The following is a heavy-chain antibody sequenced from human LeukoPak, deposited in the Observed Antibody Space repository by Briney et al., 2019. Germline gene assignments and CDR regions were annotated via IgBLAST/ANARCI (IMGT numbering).Heavy chain of an antibody. CDR2: FYHSGST. D-gene: IGHD3-22*01. CDR1: GDSISGGNY. CDR3: ARDYYDSSGSFSGFDY. Sequence: SETLSLTCTVSGDSISGGNYWGWIRQPPGNGLEWIGSFYHSGSTSYNPSLKSRVTISVDTFKNQFSLKLTSVTAADTAVYYCARDYYDSSGSFSGFDYWGQGTLVTVSS. J-gene: IGHJ4*02. V-gene: IGHV4-38-2*02.